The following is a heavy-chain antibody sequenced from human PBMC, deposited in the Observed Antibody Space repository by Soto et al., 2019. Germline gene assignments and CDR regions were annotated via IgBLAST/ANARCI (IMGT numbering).Heavy chain of an antibody. CDR3: ASGSYYYDSSGYYYVGDFDY. J-gene: IGHJ4*02. D-gene: IGHD3-22*01. V-gene: IGHV4-4*02. CDR1: GGSISSSDG. Sequence: SETLCLTCAVSGGSISSSDGWSWVRQPPGKGPEWIGEIYHSGSTNYNPSLKSRVTISVDKAKNQFSLKLSSVTAADTAVYYCASGSYYYDSSGYYYVGDFDYWGQGTLVTVSS. CDR2: IYHSGST.